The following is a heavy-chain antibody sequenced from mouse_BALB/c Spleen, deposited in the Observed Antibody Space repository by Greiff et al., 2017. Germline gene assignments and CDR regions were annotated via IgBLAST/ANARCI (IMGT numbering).Heavy chain of an antibody. V-gene: IGHV8-12*01. J-gene: IGHJ1*01. CDR2: IYWDDDK. Sequence: QVTLKESGPGILQPSQTLSLTCSFSGFSLSTSGMGVSWIRQPSGKGLEWLAHIYWDDDKRYNPSLKSRLTISKDTSRNQVFLKITSVDTADTATYYCARSYGNYGGYFDVWGAGTTVTVSS. D-gene: IGHD2-1*01. CDR1: GFSLSTSGMG. CDR3: ARSYGNYGGYFDV.